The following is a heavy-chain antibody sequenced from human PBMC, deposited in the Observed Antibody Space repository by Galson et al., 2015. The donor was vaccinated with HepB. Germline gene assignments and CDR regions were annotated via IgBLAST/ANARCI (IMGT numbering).Heavy chain of an antibody. CDR3: AKEGDLEGLIDYYYYYGMDV. CDR1: GFTFSSYA. D-gene: IGHD3-22*01. Sequence: SLRLSCAASGFTFSSYAMSWVRQAPGKGLEWVSAISGSGGSTYYADSVKGRFTISRDNSKNTLYLQMNSLRAEDTAVYYCAKEGDLEGLIDYYYYYGMDVWGQGTTVTVSS. V-gene: IGHV3-23*01. CDR2: ISGSGGST. J-gene: IGHJ6*02.